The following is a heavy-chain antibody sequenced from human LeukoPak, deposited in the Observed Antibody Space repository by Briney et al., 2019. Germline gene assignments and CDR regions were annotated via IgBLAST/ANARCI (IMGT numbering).Heavy chain of an antibody. CDR2: INHSGST. CDR3: ARSRNVVPAAPFDY. V-gene: IGHV4-34*01. D-gene: IGHD2-2*01. CDR1: GGSFSGYY. J-gene: IGHJ4*02. Sequence: SETLSHTCAVYGGSFSGYYWSWIRQPPGKGLEWIGEINHSGSTNYNPSLKSRVTISVDTSKNQFSLKLSSVTAADTAVYYCARSRNVVPAAPFDYWGQGTLVTVSS.